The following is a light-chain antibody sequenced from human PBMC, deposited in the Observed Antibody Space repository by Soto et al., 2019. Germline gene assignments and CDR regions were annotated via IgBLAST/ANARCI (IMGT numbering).Light chain of an antibody. CDR1: QSVNNNY. CDR3: QQYGSSPALT. J-gene: IGKJ4*01. CDR2: GAS. Sequence: EIVLTQSPGTLSLSPGERATLSCRASQSVNNNYLAWYQHKPGQAPRLLIYGASSRATGIPDRFSGSGSGRDFTLTISRLEPEDFAVYYCQQYGSSPALTFGGGTKVEIK. V-gene: IGKV3-20*01.